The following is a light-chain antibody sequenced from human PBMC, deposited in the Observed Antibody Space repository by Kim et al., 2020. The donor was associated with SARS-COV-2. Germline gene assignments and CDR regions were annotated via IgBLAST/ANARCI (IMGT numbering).Light chain of an antibody. J-gene: IGKJ5*01. CDR2: ATS. CDR1: QRISKS. V-gene: IGKV1-17*03. CDR3: LQHNSYPLP. Sequence: ASVGDRTTITCRASQRISKSLAWFQQKPGKVPGRLIYATSNLAGGVPSRFTGSGSGTKFTLTISSLQPEEFGTYYSLQHNSYPLPFGQGTRLEMK.